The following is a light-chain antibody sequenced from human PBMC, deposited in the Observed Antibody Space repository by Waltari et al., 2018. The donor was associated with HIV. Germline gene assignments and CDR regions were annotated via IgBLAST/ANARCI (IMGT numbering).Light chain of an antibody. CDR2: YDY. J-gene: IGLJ2*01. CDR3: GTWDYSLSTNI. V-gene: IGLV1-51*01. Sequence: SFLPQPPSVSSAPGQKVPIPCPGSRSHLRNIFCTWSPQTPGTAPKLLIYYDYKRPSGIPDRFSGAKSATSATLAITGRQTGDEALYYCGTWDYSLSTNIFGGGTKLTVL. CDR1: RSHLRNIF.